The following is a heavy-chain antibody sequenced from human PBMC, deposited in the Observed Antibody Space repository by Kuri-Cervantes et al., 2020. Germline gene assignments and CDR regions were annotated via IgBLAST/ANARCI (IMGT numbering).Heavy chain of an antibody. CDR3: ARRAYYYYYMDV. V-gene: IGHV5-51*01. CDR1: GYNFTNYG. CDR2: FYPRDSDT. Sequence: KVSCKGSGYNFTNYGIIWVRQMPGKGLELMGIFYPRDSDTRYSPSFEGQVTISADKSISTAYLQWSSLKASDTAMYYCARRAYYYYYMDVWGKGTTVTVSS. J-gene: IGHJ6*03.